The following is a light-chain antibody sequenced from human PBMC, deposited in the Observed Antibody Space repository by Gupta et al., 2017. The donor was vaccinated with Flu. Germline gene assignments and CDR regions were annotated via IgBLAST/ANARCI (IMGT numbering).Light chain of an antibody. V-gene: IGLV4-69*01. J-gene: IGLJ3*02. CDR1: SPPTTSA. CDR2: VDSDGTL. CDR3: QTWGTGSRV. Sequence: QVVLTPSPSAPASLAASVHLTCTLSSPPTTSAIALHQQHPDKGPRYFMIVDSDGTLNTGDGIPDRFSGSSSGAERYLTISRLQADDEADYYCQTWGTGSRVFGGGTRLTVL.